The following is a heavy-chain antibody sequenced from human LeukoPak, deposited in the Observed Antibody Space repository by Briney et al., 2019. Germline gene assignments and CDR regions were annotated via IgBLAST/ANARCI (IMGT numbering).Heavy chain of an antibody. CDR3: ARVGWDSSSWYWSGDYYYYMDV. CDR2: IYYSGST. J-gene: IGHJ6*03. Sequence: PSETLSLTCNVSGGSISSYYWSWIRQPPGKGLEWIGYIYYSGSTNYNPSLKSRVTISVDTSKNQFSLKLSSVTAADTAVYYCARVGWDSSSWYWSGDYYYYMDVWGKGTTVTVSS. CDR1: GGSISSYY. V-gene: IGHV4-59*01. D-gene: IGHD6-13*01.